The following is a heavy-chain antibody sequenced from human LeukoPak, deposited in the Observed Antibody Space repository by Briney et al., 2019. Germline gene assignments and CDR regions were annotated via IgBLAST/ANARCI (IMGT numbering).Heavy chain of an antibody. Sequence: ASVKVSCKASGGTFSSYAISWVRQAPGQGLEWMGRIIPIFGTANYAQKFQGRVTITTDESTSTAYMELSSLRSEDTAVCYCAVVPAAIGYYYMDVWGKGTTVTVSS. V-gene: IGHV1-69*05. J-gene: IGHJ6*03. CDR3: AVVPAAIGYYYMDV. D-gene: IGHD2-2*02. CDR1: GGTFSSYA. CDR2: IIPIFGTA.